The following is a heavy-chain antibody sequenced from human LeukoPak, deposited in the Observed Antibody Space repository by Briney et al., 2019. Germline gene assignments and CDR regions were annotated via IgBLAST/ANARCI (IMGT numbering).Heavy chain of an antibody. Sequence: ASVKVSCKTSGYPFTTWEIHWVRQAAGQGLEWMGWVHPNGGNTAYAQKFQGRVTMTRDTSISTAYMELSGLTSDDTAVYFCARGPRNDPWGQGTLVTVSS. CDR1: GYPFTTWE. D-gene: IGHD1-14*01. J-gene: IGHJ5*02. CDR2: VHPNGGNT. CDR3: ARGPRNDP. V-gene: IGHV1-8*01.